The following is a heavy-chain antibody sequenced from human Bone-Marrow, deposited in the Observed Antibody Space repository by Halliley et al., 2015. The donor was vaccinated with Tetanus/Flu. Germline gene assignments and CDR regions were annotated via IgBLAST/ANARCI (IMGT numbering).Heavy chain of an antibody. V-gene: IGHV3-43*02. CDR3: AKAQYPFFYNVHV. CDR2: IAGDGTTV. D-gene: IGHD1-1*01. J-gene: IGHJ6*02. Sequence: WVSLIAGDGTTVFYAASVKGRFTISRDSSKSSLYLQMNSLRTEDSALYFCAKAQYPFFYNVHVWGQGATVTVSS.